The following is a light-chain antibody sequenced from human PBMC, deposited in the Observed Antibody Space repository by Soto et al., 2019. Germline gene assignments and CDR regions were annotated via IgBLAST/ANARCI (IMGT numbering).Light chain of an antibody. CDR3: CSYAGSYTWV. CDR2: DVS. CDR1: SSDVGGYNY. Sequence: QSALTQPRSVSWSPGQSVTISCTGTSSDVGGYNYVSWYQQHPGKAPKLMIYDVSKRPSGVPDRFSGSKSANTASLTISGLQAEDEADYYCCSYAGSYTWVFGGGTKLTVL. V-gene: IGLV2-11*01. J-gene: IGLJ3*02.